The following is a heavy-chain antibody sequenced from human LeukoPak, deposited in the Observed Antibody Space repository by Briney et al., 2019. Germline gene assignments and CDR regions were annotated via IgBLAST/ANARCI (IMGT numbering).Heavy chain of an antibody. J-gene: IGHJ6*03. CDR3: ARDGTVVTPSYYYYYMDV. V-gene: IGHV3-21*01. Sequence: KPSETLSLTCTVSSGSISGYYWSWIRQPPGKGLEWVSSISSSSSYIYYADSVKGRFTISRDNAKNSLYLQMNSLRAEDTAVYYCARDGTVVTPSYYYYYMDVWGKGTTVTVSS. CDR1: SGSISGYY. CDR2: ISSSSSYI. D-gene: IGHD4-23*01.